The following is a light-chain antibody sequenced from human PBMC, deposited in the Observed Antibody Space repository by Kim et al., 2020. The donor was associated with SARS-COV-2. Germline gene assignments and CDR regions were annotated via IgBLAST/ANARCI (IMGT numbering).Light chain of an antibody. CDR1: QSVSSSY. CDR3: QQYGSSPVKGMWGFT. J-gene: IGKJ3*01. CDR2: GAS. V-gene: IGKV3-20*01. Sequence: EIVLTQSPGTLSLSPGERATLSCRASQSVSSSYLAWYQQKPGQAPRLLIYGASSRATGIPDRFSGSGSGTDFTLTISRLEPEDFAVYYCQQYGSSPVKGMWGFTFGPGTKVDIK.